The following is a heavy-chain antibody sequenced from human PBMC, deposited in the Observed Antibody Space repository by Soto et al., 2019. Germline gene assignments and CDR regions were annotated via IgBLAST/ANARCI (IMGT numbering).Heavy chain of an antibody. Sequence: PGGSLRLSCAASGFTFSSYAMSWVRQAPGKGLEYVSSISGSGGSTYYADSVEGRFTISRDNSRNTLYLQMHSLRAEDTAVYYCAKDDYGDYIRYFQHWGQGTLVTVS. V-gene: IGHV3-23*01. CDR3: AKDDYGDYIRYFQH. J-gene: IGHJ1*01. D-gene: IGHD4-17*01. CDR2: ISGSGGST. CDR1: GFTFSSYA.